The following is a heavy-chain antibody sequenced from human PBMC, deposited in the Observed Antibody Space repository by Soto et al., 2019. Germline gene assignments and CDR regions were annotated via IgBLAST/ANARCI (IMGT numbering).Heavy chain of an antibody. Sequence: QVQLVQSGPEVKKPGDSVKVSCKASGYAFRDYGISWVRQAPGQGLEYMGWISPSNGNTNYAPSFQDRDTMTTDTSTTTVFMDLGNLRSDDTAVYFCAREQFTFFGVVNADWGQGTLVTVSS. J-gene: IGHJ1*01. CDR1: GYAFRDYG. V-gene: IGHV1-18*01. CDR2: ISPSNGNT. D-gene: IGHD3-3*01. CDR3: AREQFTFFGVVNAD.